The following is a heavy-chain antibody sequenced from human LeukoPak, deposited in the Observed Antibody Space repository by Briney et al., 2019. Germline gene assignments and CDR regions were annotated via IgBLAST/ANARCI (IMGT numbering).Heavy chain of an antibody. CDR3: ARDFPTAKRSDAFDI. CDR2: IYNSESI. V-gene: IGHV4-4*07. Sequence: SETLSLTCTVSGGSINGYYWSWIRQPAGKGLEWIGRIYNSESINYNPSLKSRVTISVDTSKNQFSLKLSSVTAADTAVYYCARDFPTAKRSDAFDIWGQGTMVTVSS. CDR1: GGSINGYY. J-gene: IGHJ3*02.